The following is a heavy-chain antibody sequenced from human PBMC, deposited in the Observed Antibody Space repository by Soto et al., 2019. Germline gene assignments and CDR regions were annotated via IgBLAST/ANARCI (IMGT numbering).Heavy chain of an antibody. CDR3: ARSTSRYYGSGSYSGIYGMDV. Sequence: PGESLKISCKGSGYSFTSYWIGWVRQXPGKGLEWMGIIYPGDSDTRYSPSFQGQVTISADKSISTAYLQWSSLKASDTAMYYCARSTSRYYGSGSYSGIYGMDVWGQGTTVTVSS. CDR1: GYSFTSYW. D-gene: IGHD3-10*01. CDR2: IYPGDSDT. V-gene: IGHV5-51*01. J-gene: IGHJ6*02.